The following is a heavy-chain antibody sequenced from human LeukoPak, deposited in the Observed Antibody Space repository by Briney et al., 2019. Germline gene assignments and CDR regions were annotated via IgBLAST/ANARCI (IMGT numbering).Heavy chain of an antibody. J-gene: IGHJ4*02. D-gene: IGHD6-19*01. CDR3: ARGTLYRGWSYYLDF. Sequence: PSQTLSLTCSVSGDSISLSFYYWGWIRQPPGKALEWIGSVYYSGTTSYNPSLKSRVTISVDMSKNHFSLRLRSVTAADTATYYCARGTLYRGWSYYLDFWGQGSQVTVSS. CDR2: VYYSGTT. CDR1: GDSISLSFYY. V-gene: IGHV4-39*07.